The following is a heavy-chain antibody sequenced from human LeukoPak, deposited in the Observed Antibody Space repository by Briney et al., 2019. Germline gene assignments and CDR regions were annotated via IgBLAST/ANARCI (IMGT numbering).Heavy chain of an antibody. CDR3: ARADQGCIDY. Sequence: KPSDTLSLTCAVYGGSFSGYYWSCIRQPPGKGLEWIGEINHSGSTNYNPSLKSRVTISVDTSKNQFSLQLSSVTAADTAVYYCARADQGCIDYWGQGTLVTVSS. CDR1: GGSFSGYY. V-gene: IGHV4-34*01. J-gene: IGHJ4*02. CDR2: INHSGST. D-gene: IGHD2-15*01.